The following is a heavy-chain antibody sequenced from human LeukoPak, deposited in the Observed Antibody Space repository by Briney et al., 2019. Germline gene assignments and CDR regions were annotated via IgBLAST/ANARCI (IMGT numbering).Heavy chain of an antibody. CDR1: GASISNYY. D-gene: IGHD6-13*01. CDR3: ARSTTAGGGRDY. CDR2: IYSSGST. Sequence: SETLSLTCTVSGASISNYYWTWIRQPPGKGLEWIGYIYSSGSTNYNPSLKSRVIMSVDTSKNQFSLNLSSVTPADTAVYYWARSTTAGGGRDYWGRGTGVSV. J-gene: IGHJ4*02. V-gene: IGHV4-59*01.